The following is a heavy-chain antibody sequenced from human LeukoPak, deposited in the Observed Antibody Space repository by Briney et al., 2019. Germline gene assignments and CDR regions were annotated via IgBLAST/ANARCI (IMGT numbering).Heavy chain of an antibody. J-gene: IGHJ4*02. V-gene: IGHV4-61*02. CDR3: ARGYYFDY. CDR2: IYTSGST. Sequence: PSQTLSLTCTVSGGSISSGSYYWSWIRQPAGKGLEWIGRIYTSGSTSYNPSLKSRVTISVDTSKNQFSLKLSSVTAADTAVYYCARGYYFDYWGQGTLVTVSS. CDR1: GGSISSGSYY.